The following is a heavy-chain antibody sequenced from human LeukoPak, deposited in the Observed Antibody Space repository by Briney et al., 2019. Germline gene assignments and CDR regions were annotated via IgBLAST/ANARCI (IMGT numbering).Heavy chain of an antibody. CDR1: GYTFTGYY. D-gene: IGHD3-16*01. CDR2: INPNSGGT. CDR3: ARVPPLGGGMGAFDI. J-gene: IGHJ3*02. V-gene: IGHV1-2*02. Sequence: ASVKVSCKASGYTFTGYYMHWVRQAPGQGLEWMGWINPNSGGTNYAQKFQGRVTMTRDTSISTAYMELSSLRSEDTAVYYCARVPPLGGGMGAFDIWGQGTMVTVSS.